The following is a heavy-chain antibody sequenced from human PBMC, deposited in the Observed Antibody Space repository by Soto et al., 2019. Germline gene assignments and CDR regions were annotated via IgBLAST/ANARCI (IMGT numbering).Heavy chain of an antibody. Sequence: GGSLRLSCAASGFTFSSYWMSWVRQAPGKGLEWVANIKQDGSEKYYVDSVKGRFTISRDNAKNSLYLQMNSLRAVDTSVYYCATLYYDSSGYPSTDSFDIWGQGTMVTVSS. D-gene: IGHD3-22*01. CDR3: ATLYYDSSGYPSTDSFDI. J-gene: IGHJ3*02. CDR2: IKQDGSEK. V-gene: IGHV3-7*01. CDR1: GFTFSSYW.